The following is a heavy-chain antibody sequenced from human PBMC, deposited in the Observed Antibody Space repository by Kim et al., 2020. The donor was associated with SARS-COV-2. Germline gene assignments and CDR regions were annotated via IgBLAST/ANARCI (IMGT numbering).Heavy chain of an antibody. D-gene: IGHD3-10*01. J-gene: IGHJ5*02. V-gene: IGHV4-31*03. Sequence: SETLSLTCTVSGGSISSGGYYWSWIRQHPGKGLEWIGYIYYSGSTYYNPSLKSRVTISVDTSKNQFSLKLSSVTAADTAVYYCARAPKKRVDYYGSGTSVWFDPWGQGTLVTVSS. CDR2: IYYSGST. CDR1: GGSISSGGYY. CDR3: ARAPKKRVDYYGSGTSVWFDP.